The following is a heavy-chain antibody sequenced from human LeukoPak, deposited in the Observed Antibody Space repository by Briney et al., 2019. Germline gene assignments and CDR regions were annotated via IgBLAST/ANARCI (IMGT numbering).Heavy chain of an antibody. Sequence: SVKVSCKASGGTFSSYAISWVRQAPGQGLEWMGRIIPILDVTDYAQNFQGRVTITADKSTSTAYMEVNSLRFGDTAVYYCASPTVTTDAFDIWGQGTMVTVSS. J-gene: IGHJ3*02. CDR2: IIPILDVT. CDR3: ASPTVTTDAFDI. V-gene: IGHV1-69*04. CDR1: GGTFSSYA. D-gene: IGHD4-17*01.